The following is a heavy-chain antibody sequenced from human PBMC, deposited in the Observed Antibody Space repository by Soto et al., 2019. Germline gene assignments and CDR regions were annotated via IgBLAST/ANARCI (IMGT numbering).Heavy chain of an antibody. V-gene: IGHV4-59*01. CDR1: GGSSSSYY. Sequence: QVQLQESGPGLVKPSETLSLTCTVSGGSSSSYYWSWIRQPPRKGLEWIGYIYYSGSTNYNPSLKSRVTISVDTSKNQFSLKLSSVSAADTAVYYCASYGSGSYRRVDPWGQGTLVTVSS. J-gene: IGHJ5*02. CDR2: IYYSGST. CDR3: ASYGSGSYRRVDP. D-gene: IGHD3-10*01.